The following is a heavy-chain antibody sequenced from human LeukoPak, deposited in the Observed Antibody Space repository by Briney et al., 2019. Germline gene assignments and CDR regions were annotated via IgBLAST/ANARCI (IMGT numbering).Heavy chain of an antibody. V-gene: IGHV1-24*01. J-gene: IGHJ5*02. CDR2: FDPEAGET. D-gene: IGHD3-22*01. Sequence: ASVKVSCKVSGYTLTELSMHWVRQAPGKGLEGMGGFDPEAGETIYAQKFQGRVTMTEDTSTDTAYMELSSLRSEDTAVYYCATRPPPRYYYDSSGYYAWGQGTLVTVSS. CDR1: GYTLTELS. CDR3: ATRPPPRYYYDSSGYYA.